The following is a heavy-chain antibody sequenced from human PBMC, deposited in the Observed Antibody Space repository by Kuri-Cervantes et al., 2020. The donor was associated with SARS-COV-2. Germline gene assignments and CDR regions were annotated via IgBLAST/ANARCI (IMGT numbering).Heavy chain of an antibody. CDR3: ARDLDDFWSGYPLDY. J-gene: IGHJ4*02. Sequence: LSLTCAASGFTFSSYAMHWVRQAPGKGLEWVAVISYDGSNKYYADSVKGRFTISRDNAKNSLYPQMNSLRAEDTAVYYCARDLDDFWSGYPLDYWGQGTLVTVSS. CDR1: GFTFSSYA. V-gene: IGHV3-30-3*01. CDR2: ISYDGSNK. D-gene: IGHD3-3*01.